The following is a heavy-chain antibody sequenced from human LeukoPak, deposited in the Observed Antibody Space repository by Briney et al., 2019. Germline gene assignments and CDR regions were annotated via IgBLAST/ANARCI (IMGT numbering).Heavy chain of an antibody. V-gene: IGHV1-2*02. CDR2: INPNSGGT. D-gene: IGHD2-2*01. CDR1: GYTFTGYY. J-gene: IGHJ5*02. Sequence: GASVKVSCKASGYTFTGYYMHWVRQAPGQGLEWMGWINPNSGGTNYAQKFQGRVTMTRDTSISTAYMELSRLRSDDTAVYYCARGVGPTDIVVVPAASHVGWFDPWGQGTLVTVSS. CDR3: ARGVGPTDIVVVPAASHVGWFDP.